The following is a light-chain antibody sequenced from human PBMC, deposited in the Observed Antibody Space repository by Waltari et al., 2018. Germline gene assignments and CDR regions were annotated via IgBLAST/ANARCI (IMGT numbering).Light chain of an antibody. CDR2: DAS. CDR1: QSVSRQ. J-gene: IGKJ1*01. CDR3: QQYYNWPPLT. Sequence: EVVMTQSPATLSVSPGDRATLTCRASQSVSRQLAWYQHEPGQAPRLLIYDASTRDTGIPARFSGSGSGTELTLTVSSMQSEDFAVYYCQQYYNWPPLTFGQGTKVEI. V-gene: IGKV3-15*01.